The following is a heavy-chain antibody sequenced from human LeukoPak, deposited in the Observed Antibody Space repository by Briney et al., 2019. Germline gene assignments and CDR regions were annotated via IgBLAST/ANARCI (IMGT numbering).Heavy chain of an antibody. CDR1: GDSVSSNSSA. D-gene: IGHD3-22*01. Sequence: SQTLSLTCAISGDSVSSNSSAWNWIRRSPSRGLEWLGRTYYRSKWYNDYALSVKSRITINPDTSKNQFSLQLNSVTPEDTAVYYCAREDSSGYYSAFDYWGQGTLVTVSS. J-gene: IGHJ4*02. CDR2: TYYRSKWYN. CDR3: AREDSSGYYSAFDY. V-gene: IGHV6-1*01.